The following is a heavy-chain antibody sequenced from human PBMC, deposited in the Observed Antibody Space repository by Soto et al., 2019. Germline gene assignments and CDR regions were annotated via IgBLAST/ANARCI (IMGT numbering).Heavy chain of an antibody. V-gene: IGHV3-23*01. Sequence: GGSLRLSCAVSGFTSSVSFSNFAMSWVRQAPGKGLEQVSGISASASLPYYADSVKGRFTISRDNSKNTLYLQMNSLRAEDTAVYYCARGASRSGYLDYWGQGTLVTVSS. J-gene: IGHJ4*02. CDR1: GFTSSVSFSNFA. CDR2: ISASASLP. D-gene: IGHD3-3*01. CDR3: ARGASRSGYLDY.